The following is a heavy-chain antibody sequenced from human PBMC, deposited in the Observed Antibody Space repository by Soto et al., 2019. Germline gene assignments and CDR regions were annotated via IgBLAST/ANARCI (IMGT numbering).Heavy chain of an antibody. Sequence: VKVSCKASGGTFSSYAISWVRRAPGQGLEWMGGIIPIFGTANYAQKFQGRVTITADESTSTAYMELSSLRSEDTAVYYCARDVSGGSLYWFDPWGQGTLVTVSS. V-gene: IGHV1-69*13. CDR2: IIPIFGTA. D-gene: IGHD2-15*01. CDR3: ARDVSGGSLYWFDP. CDR1: GGTFSSYA. J-gene: IGHJ5*02.